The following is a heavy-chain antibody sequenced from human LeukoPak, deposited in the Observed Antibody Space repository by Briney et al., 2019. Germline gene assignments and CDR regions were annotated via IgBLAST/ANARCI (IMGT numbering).Heavy chain of an antibody. CDR3: AKGGLGLYDY. J-gene: IGHJ4*02. V-gene: IGHV3-23*01. CDR1: GFTFSSYN. D-gene: IGHD7-27*01. Sequence: GGSLRLSCAASGFTFSSYNMNWVRQAPGKGLEWISYISSSGNTTYYADSVKGRFTISRDNSKNTLYLQMNSLRAEDTAVYYCAKGGLGLYDYWGQGTLVTVSS. CDR2: ISSSGNTT.